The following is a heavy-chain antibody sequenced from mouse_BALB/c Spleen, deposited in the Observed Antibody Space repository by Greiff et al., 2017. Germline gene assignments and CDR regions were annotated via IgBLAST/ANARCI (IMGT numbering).Heavy chain of an antibody. CDR2: IYPGNSDT. D-gene: IGHD1-1*01. Sequence: EVQLQQSGTVLARPGASVKMSCKASGYTFTSYWMHWVKQRPGQGLEWIGAIYPGNSDTSYNQKFKGKAKLTAVTSTSTAYMELSSLTNEDSAVYYCTRLSLITTVVAPLDYWGQGTTLTVSS. CDR3: TRLSLITTVVAPLDY. J-gene: IGHJ2*01. CDR1: GYTFTSYW. V-gene: IGHV1-5*01.